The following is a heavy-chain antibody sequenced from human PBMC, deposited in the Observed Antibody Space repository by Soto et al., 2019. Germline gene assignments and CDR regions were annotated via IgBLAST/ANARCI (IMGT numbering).Heavy chain of an antibody. D-gene: IGHD7-27*01. CDR2: INAGNGNT. CDR1: GYTFTSYA. V-gene: IGHV1-3*01. CDR3: ARDASLSWGPPYYYYYGMDV. Sequence: GASVKVSCKASGYTFTSYAMHWVHQAPGQRLEWMGWINAGNGNTKYSQKFQGRVTITRDTSASTAYMELSSLRSEDTAVYYCARDASLSWGPPYYYYYGMDVWGQGTTVTVSS. J-gene: IGHJ6*02.